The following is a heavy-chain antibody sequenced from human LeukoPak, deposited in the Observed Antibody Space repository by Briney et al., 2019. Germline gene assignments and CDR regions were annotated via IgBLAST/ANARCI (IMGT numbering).Heavy chain of an antibody. CDR2: INPNSGGT. CDR1: GYTFTGYY. Sequence: ASVKVSCKASGYTFTGYYMHWVRQDPGHGLEWMGRINPNSGGTNYAQKFQGRVTMTRDTSISTAYMQPSRVRSDDTGVYYCARDFTMVRGVIITWAGSDDAFDIWGQGTMVTVSS. V-gene: IGHV1-2*05. D-gene: IGHD3-10*01. J-gene: IGHJ3*02. CDR3: ARDFTMVRGVIITWAGSDDAFDI.